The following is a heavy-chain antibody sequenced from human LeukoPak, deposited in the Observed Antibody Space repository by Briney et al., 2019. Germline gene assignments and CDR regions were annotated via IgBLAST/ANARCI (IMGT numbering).Heavy chain of an antibody. V-gene: IGHV1-18*01. D-gene: IGHD2-21*02. CDR1: GYTFTSNG. Sequence: ASVKVSCKASGYTFTSNGISWVRQAPGQGLEWMGWISAYNGNTNYAQKIQGRVTMTTDTSTSTAYMELRSLRSDDTAVYYCARGGEIVVVTATLDYWGQGTLVTVSS. CDR3: ARGGEIVVVTATLDY. J-gene: IGHJ4*02. CDR2: ISAYNGNT.